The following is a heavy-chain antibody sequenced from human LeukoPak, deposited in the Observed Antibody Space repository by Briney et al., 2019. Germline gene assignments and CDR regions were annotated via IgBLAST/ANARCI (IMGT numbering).Heavy chain of an antibody. Sequence: GGSLRLSCAASGFRSSSDWMHWVRQPPRKGLVWVSRIKGDAISTIYADSVKGRFTTSRDNAKNTFYLQMNSLRADDTAVYYCARDLGHCSGGRCHPVAFDFWGQGTMVTVSS. CDR1: GFRSSSDW. CDR2: IKGDAIST. V-gene: IGHV3-74*01. D-gene: IGHD2-15*01. CDR3: ARDLGHCSGGRCHPVAFDF. J-gene: IGHJ3*01.